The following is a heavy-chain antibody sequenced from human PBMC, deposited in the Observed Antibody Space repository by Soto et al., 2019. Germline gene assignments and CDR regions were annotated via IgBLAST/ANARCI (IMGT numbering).Heavy chain of an antibody. CDR2: IVPIFGTA. CDR1: GCTFSSYA. CDR3: ARGTKKLGLRGSWFDP. J-gene: IGHJ5*02. V-gene: IGHV1-69*13. D-gene: IGHD3-16*01. Sequence: ASVKVSCKASGCTFSSYAISWVRQAPGQGLEWMGGIVPIFGTANYAQKFQGRVTITADESTSTAYMELSSLRSEDTAVYYCARGTKKLGLRGSWFDPWGQGTLVTVSS.